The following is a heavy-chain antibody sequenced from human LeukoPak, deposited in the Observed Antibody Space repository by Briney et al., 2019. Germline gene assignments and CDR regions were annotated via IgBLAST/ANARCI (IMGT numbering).Heavy chain of an antibody. CDR3: ARVPLERWLQTYYFDY. Sequence: WETLSLTCTVSGYSISSGYFWGWIRQPPGKGLEWIGSIYHSGSTYQNPSLRGRVTISVDTSKNQFSLKLSSVTAADTAVYYCARVPLERWLQTYYFDYWGQGTLVTVSS. CDR2: IYHSGST. D-gene: IGHD5-24*01. V-gene: IGHV4-38-2*02. J-gene: IGHJ4*02. CDR1: GYSISSGYF.